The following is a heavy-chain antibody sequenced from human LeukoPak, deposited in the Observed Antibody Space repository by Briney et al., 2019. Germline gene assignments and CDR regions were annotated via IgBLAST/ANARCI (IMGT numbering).Heavy chain of an antibody. CDR1: GYTFTSYG. Sequence: ASVKVSCKASGYTFTSYGISWVRQAPGQGLEWMGWISAHNGNTNYAQKLQGRVTMTTDTSTSTAYMELRSLRSDDTAVYYCARAFVAVVAATGGPLDYWGQGTLVTVSS. CDR3: ARAFVAVVAATGGPLDY. V-gene: IGHV1-18*01. CDR2: ISAHNGNT. J-gene: IGHJ4*02. D-gene: IGHD2-15*01.